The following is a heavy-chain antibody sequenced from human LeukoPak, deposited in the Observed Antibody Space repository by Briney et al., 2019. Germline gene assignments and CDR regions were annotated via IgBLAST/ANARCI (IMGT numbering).Heavy chain of an antibody. CDR2: IYYSGST. D-gene: IGHD3-22*01. CDR1: GGSISSYY. V-gene: IGHV4-59*01. J-gene: IGHJ3*02. CDR3: ARAYDSSGYDAFDI. Sequence: SETLSLTCTVSGGSISSYYWSWIRQPPGKGLEWIGYIYYSGSTNYNPSLKSRVTISVDASKNQFSLKLSSVTAADTAVYYCARAYDSSGYDAFDIWGQGTMVTVSS.